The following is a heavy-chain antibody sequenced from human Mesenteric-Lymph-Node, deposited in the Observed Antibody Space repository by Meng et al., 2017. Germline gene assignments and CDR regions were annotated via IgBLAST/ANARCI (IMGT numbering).Heavy chain of an antibody. D-gene: IGHD3-10*01. V-gene: IGHV4-30-4*01. CDR1: GGSMSSGSYY. Sequence: QVQRQESGPGLVGPSQTLSLTCTVSGGSMSSGSYYWSWIRQPPGKGLEWIGEINHSANTNYNPSLKSRATISVDTSNNQFSLRLSSVTAADTAVYYCARRRGGSGRDCWGQGTLVTVSS. CDR3: ARRRGGSGRDC. CDR2: INHSANT. J-gene: IGHJ4*02.